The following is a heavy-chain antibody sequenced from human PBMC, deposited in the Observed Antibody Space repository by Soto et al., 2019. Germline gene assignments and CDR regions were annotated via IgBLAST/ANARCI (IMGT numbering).Heavy chain of an antibody. D-gene: IGHD3-22*01. V-gene: IGHV1-69*13. Sequence: SVKVSCKACGGPFSSYAISWVRQAHGQGLEWMGGIIPIFGTANYAQKFQGRVTITADESTSTAYMELSSLRSEDTAVYYCASAVIVGAGGYYGMDVWGQGTSVTVSS. J-gene: IGHJ6*02. CDR2: IIPIFGTA. CDR1: GGPFSSYA. CDR3: ASAVIVGAGGYYGMDV.